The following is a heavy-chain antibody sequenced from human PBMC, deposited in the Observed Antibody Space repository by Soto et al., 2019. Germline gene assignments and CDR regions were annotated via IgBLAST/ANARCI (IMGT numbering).Heavy chain of an antibody. D-gene: IGHD4-17*01. CDR3: AKGGPDYGDRYYFDY. V-gene: IGHV3-21*01. CDR2: ISSSSSYI. J-gene: IGHJ4*02. Sequence: EVQLVESGGGLVKPGGSLRLSCAASGFTFSSYSMNWVRQAPGKGLEWVSSISSSSSYIYYADSVKGRFTISRDNAKHSLYLQMNSLRAEDTAVYYCAKGGPDYGDRYYFDYWGQGTLVTVSS. CDR1: GFTFSSYS.